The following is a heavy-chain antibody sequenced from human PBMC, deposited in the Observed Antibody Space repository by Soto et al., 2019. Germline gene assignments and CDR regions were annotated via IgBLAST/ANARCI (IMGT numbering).Heavy chain of an antibody. CDR3: ARATGTTSEIDY. D-gene: IGHD1-7*01. V-gene: IGHV1-18*01. CDR1: GYTFTSYG. Sequence: QVQLVQSGAEVKKPGASVKVSCKASGYTFTSYGISWVRQAPGQGLEWMGWISAYNGNTNYAQKLQGRVTMTTDTSTSPVYMVLRSLRSDDTAVYYCARATGTTSEIDYWGQRPLVTVSS. J-gene: IGHJ4*02. CDR2: ISAYNGNT.